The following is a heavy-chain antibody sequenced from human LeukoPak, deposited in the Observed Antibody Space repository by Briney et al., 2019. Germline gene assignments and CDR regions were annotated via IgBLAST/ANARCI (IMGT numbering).Heavy chain of an antibody. J-gene: IGHJ5*02. CDR1: VGSISSGGYS. CDR3: ARVRYQLPNDNWFDP. V-gene: IGHV4-30-2*01. D-gene: IGHD2-2*01. Sequence: SETLSLTCAVSVGSISSGGYSWSWIRQPPGKGLEWVGYIYRSGSTYYNPSLKSRVTISVDRSKNQFSLKLSSVTAADTAVYYCARVRYQLPNDNWFDPWGQGTLVTVSS. CDR2: IYRSGST.